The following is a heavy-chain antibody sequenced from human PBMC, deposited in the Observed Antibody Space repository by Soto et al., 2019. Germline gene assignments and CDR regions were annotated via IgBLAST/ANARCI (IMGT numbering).Heavy chain of an antibody. D-gene: IGHD3-22*01. J-gene: IGHJ1*01. CDR2: IHSSRSI. Sequence: SETLSLTCTVSGGSISSVDYYWSWIRQAPGKGLEWIGYIHSSRSIYYNPSLKSRATMSIDTARNQFSLKVSSVTVADTAVYYCARDLDGLHDDNSGPYPRPGWGQGTLVT. CDR3: ARDLDGLHDDNSGPYPRPG. V-gene: IGHV4-30-4*01. CDR1: GGSISSVDYY.